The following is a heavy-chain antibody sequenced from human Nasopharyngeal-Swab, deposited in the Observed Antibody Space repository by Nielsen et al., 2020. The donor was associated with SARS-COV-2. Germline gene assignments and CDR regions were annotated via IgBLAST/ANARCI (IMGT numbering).Heavy chain of an antibody. CDR3: ASGRLWALPFY. CDR2: IYYSGST. Sequence: WIRQPPGKGLEWIGYIYYSGSTNYNPSLKSRVTISVDTSKNQFSLKLSSVTAADTAVYYCASGRLWALPFYWGQGTLVTVSS. V-gene: IGHV4-59*01. D-gene: IGHD3-16*01. J-gene: IGHJ4*02.